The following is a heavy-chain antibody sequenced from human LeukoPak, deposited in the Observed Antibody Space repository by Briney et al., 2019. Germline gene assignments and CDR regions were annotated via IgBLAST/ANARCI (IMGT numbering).Heavy chain of an antibody. D-gene: IGHD1-26*01. Sequence: GGSLRLSCAASGFTFDDYGMSWVRQAPGKGLEWASGINWNGGSTGYADSVKGRFTISRDNAKNSLYLQMNSLRAEDTALYYCARSGVFSTATEYYFDYWGQGTLVTVSS. J-gene: IGHJ4*02. V-gene: IGHV3-20*04. CDR3: ARSGVFSTATEYYFDY. CDR1: GFTFDDYG. CDR2: INWNGGST.